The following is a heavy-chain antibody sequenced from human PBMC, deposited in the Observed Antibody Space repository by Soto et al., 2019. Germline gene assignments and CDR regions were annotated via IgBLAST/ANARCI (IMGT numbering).Heavy chain of an antibody. CDR1: GDSIHVGGYY. D-gene: IGHD2-2*01. CDR3: GRDLTSNANCIDP. V-gene: IGHV4-30-4*01. Sequence: PSETLSLTCSVSGDSIHVGGYYWTWIRQRPGKGLELMGYIYYTGKTYYNPSLESRLTMSVDRSKNQFSLRLTSVTAADTDVYFCGRDLTSNANCIDPWGQGTLVTV. J-gene: IGHJ5*02. CDR2: IYYTGKT.